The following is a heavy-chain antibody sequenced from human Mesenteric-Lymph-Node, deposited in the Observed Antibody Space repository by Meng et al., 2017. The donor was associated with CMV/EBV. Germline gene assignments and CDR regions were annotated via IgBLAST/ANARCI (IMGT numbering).Heavy chain of an antibody. CDR2: INAGTADT. D-gene: IGHD3-10*01. V-gene: IGHV1-3*01. Sequence: TSYAMHWVRQAPGQRLEWMGLINAGTADTKDSQKFQGRVTITRDTSASTAYMELSSLRSEDTAVYYCARDEKRKYYYGSGKRPWWFDPWGQGTLVTVSS. J-gene: IGHJ5*02. CDR1: TSYA. CDR3: ARDEKRKYYYGSGKRPWWFDP.